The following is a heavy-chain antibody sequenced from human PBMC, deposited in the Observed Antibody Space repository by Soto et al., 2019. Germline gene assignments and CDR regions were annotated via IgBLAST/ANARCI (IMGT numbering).Heavy chain of an antibody. CDR3: ARERVAVPKDDAFDI. Sequence: SETLSLTCTVSGGSISSYYWSWIRQPPGKGLEWIGYIYYSGSTNYNPSLKSRVTISVDTSKNQFSLKLSSVTAADTAVYYCARERVAVPKDDAFDIWGQGTMVTVSS. D-gene: IGHD4-17*01. V-gene: IGHV4-59*01. J-gene: IGHJ3*02. CDR1: GGSISSYY. CDR2: IYYSGST.